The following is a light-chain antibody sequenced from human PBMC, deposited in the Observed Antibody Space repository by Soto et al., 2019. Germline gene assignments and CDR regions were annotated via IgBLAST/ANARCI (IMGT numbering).Light chain of an antibody. CDR3: SSYTSYTTLWV. CDR1: DSDIGNNNY. Sequence: QSALTQPASVSGSPGQSITISCTGTDSDIGNNNYVSWYQQHPGKAPKLMIYGVTNRPSGVSDRFSGSKSGNAASLTISGLQAEDEADYYCSSYTSYTTLWVFGGGTKLTVL. CDR2: GVT. J-gene: IGLJ3*02. V-gene: IGLV2-14*01.